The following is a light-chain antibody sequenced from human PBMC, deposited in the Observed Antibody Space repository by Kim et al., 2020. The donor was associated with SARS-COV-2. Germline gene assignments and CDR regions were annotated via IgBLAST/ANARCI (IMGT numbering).Light chain of an antibody. CDR2: DNP. CDR1: SSNMRVGFE. V-gene: IGLV1-40*01. J-gene: IGLJ1*01. Sequence: QSVTIPCTGRSSNMRVGFEVHRYQHLPGSAPKLLIFDNPKRPSGVPDRFSGYKSGPSASLVIIGLRAEDAADYYCQPYDNSLRGYAFGTGTNVPV. CDR3: QPYDNSLRGYA.